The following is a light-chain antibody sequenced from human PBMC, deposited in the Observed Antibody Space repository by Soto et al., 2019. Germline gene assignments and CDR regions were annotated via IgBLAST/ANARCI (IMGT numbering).Light chain of an antibody. CDR3: CSFAGSYTSWV. J-gene: IGLJ3*02. V-gene: IGLV2-11*01. Sequence: QSALTQPRSVSGSPGQSVTISCTGTSSDVGDYNYVSWYQQYPGKAPKLVIYDVSKRPSGVPDRFAGSKSGNTASLTISGLQAEDEADYYCCSFAGSYTSWVFGGGTKLTVL. CDR2: DVS. CDR1: SSDVGDYNY.